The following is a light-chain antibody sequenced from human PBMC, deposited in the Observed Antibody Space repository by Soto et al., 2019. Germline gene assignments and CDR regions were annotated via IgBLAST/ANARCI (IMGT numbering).Light chain of an antibody. CDR1: QSVLYSSNNKNY. J-gene: IGKJ1*01. V-gene: IGKV4-1*01. CDR2: WAS. CDR3: QQYYATPPT. Sequence: DIVMTQSPDSLAVSLGERATINCKSSQSVLYSSNNKNYLAWYQQKPGQPPKLLIYWASIRESGVPDRFSGSGSGTDFTLTISSLQAEGVAVYYCQQYYATPPTFGQGTKVEIK.